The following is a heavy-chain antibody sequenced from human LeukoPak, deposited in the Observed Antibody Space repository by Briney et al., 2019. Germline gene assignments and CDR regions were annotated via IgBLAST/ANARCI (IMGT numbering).Heavy chain of an antibody. D-gene: IGHD3-16*02. Sequence: PGGSLRLSCAASGFTFSSYAMSWVRQAPGKGLEWVSAISGSGGSTYYADSVKGRFTISRDNSKNTLYLQMNSLRAEDTAVHYCAKGASTFGGVIVDFDYWGQGALVTVSS. CDR3: AKGASTFGGVIVDFDY. CDR2: ISGSGGST. V-gene: IGHV3-23*01. CDR1: GFTFSSYA. J-gene: IGHJ4*02.